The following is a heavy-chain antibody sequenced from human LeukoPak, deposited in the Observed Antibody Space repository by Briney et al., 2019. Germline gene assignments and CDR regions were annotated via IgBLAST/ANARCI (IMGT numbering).Heavy chain of an antibody. CDR2: ISSSGSTI. V-gene: IGHV3-48*03. CDR1: GFTFSIYE. CDR3: AELGITMIGGV. J-gene: IGHJ6*04. Sequence: GGSLRLSFAASGFTFSIYEMNWVRQAPGKGLEWVSYISSSGSTIYYADSVKGRFTISRDNAKNSLYLQMNSLRAEDTAVYYCAELGITMIGGVWGKGTTVTISS. D-gene: IGHD3-10*02.